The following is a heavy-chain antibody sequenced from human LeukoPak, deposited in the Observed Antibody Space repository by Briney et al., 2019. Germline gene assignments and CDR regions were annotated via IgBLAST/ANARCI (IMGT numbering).Heavy chain of an antibody. V-gene: IGHV4-39*07. Sequence: SETLSLTCTVSGGSISSSSYYWGWIRQPPGKGLEWIGNIYYSGSTYYNPSLKSRVTISVDTSKNQFSLKLSSVTAADTAVYYCARNNWNTNSKSQFDYWGQGTLVTVSS. CDR3: ARNNWNTNSKSQFDY. D-gene: IGHD1/OR15-1a*01. CDR2: IYYSGST. J-gene: IGHJ4*02. CDR1: GGSISSSSYY.